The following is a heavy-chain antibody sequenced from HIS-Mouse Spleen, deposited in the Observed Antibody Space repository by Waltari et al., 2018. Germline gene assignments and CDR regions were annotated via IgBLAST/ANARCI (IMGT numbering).Heavy chain of an antibody. CDR2: ISYDGSNK. Sequence: QVQLVESGGGVVQPGRSLRLSCAASGFTFSSYAMHWVRQAPGKGLEWVAVISYDGSNKYYADSVKCRFTISRDNSKNTRYLKMNSLRAEDTAVYYCARAGTLHIVATTFDYWGQGTLVTVSS. V-gene: IGHV3-30*04. CDR3: ARAGTLHIVATTFDY. D-gene: IGHD5-12*01. J-gene: IGHJ4*02. CDR1: GFTFSSYA.